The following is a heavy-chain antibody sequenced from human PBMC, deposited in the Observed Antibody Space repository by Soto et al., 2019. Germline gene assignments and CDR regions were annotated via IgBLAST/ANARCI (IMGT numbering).Heavy chain of an antibody. J-gene: IGHJ3*02. V-gene: IGHV1-2*04. Sequence: QVQLVQSGAEVKKLGASVKVSCKASGYTFTGYYMHWVRQAPGQGLEWMGWINPNSGGTNYAQTFQGWVTMTRDTSISTAYMELSRLRSDDTAVYYCARDRRRSTYYYDSRVYPGSFDIWGQGTVVTVSS. CDR3: ARDRRRSTYYYDSRVYPGSFDI. CDR1: GYTFTGYY. D-gene: IGHD3-22*01. CDR2: INPNSGGT.